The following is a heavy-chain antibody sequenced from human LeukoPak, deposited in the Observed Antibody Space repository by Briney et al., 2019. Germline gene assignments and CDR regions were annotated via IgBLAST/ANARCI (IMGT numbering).Heavy chain of an antibody. CDR2: TYYSSTCYN. D-gene: IGHD3-10*01. V-gene: IGHV6-1*01. CDR1: GDSLSSNSTA. J-gene: IGHJ4*02. CDR3: ARVVYGSGSYYSPTFDY. Sequence: SQTLSLTCAISGDSLSSNSTAWNWLTQSPSRGLEWLVSTYYSSTCYNDYAVSVKSRITINPDTSKNQFSLQLNSVTPEDTAVYYCARVVYGSGSYYSPTFDYWGQGTLVTVSS.